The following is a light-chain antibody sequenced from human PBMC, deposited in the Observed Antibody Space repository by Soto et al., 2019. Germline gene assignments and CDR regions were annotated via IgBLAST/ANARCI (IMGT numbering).Light chain of an antibody. Sequence: AIQLTQSPSSLSASVGDRVTITCRASQGISSALAWYQQKPGKAPKLLIYDASSLESGVPSRFSGSGSGTDFTLTISSLQPEDFATYYCHQFNSYPQGYTFGQGTKLEIK. CDR3: HQFNSYPQGYT. J-gene: IGKJ2*01. CDR1: QGISSA. V-gene: IGKV1-13*02. CDR2: DAS.